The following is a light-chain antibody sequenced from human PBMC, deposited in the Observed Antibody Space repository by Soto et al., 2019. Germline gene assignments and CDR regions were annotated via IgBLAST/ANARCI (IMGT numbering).Light chain of an antibody. CDR1: QSVSSSH. CDR3: QQYGSSRA. Sequence: EIVLTQSPGTLYLSPGERATLSCRASQSVSSSHLAWYQQKQGQAPRLLIYGASSRATCIPDRFSGSGSGTDFTLTISRLEPQEFAVYYCQQYGSSRAFGQGTKVEIK. V-gene: IGKV3-20*01. CDR2: GAS. J-gene: IGKJ1*01.